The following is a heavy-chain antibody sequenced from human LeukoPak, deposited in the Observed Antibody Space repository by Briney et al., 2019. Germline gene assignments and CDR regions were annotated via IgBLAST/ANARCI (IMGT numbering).Heavy chain of an antibody. V-gene: IGHV1-69*13. J-gene: IGHJ4*02. CDR2: IIPIFGTA. CDR3: ACRTSGFDY. CDR1: GGTFSSYA. D-gene: IGHD1-14*01. Sequence: WASVKVSCKASGGTFSSYAISWVRQAPGQGLEWMGGIIPIFGTANYAQKFQGRVTITADESTSTAYMELSSLRSEGTAVYYCACRTSGFDYWGQGTLVTVSS.